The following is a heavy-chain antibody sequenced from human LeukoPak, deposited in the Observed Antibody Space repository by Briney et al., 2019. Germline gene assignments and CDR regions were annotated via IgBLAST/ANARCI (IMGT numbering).Heavy chain of an antibody. CDR3: ARAGYSYGTGYYFDY. CDR2: IYYTGA. D-gene: IGHD5-18*01. CDR1: GGSVSSYY. Sequence: SETLSLTCTVSGGSVSSYYWSWIRLPPGKGLEWIGYIYYTGATYNPSLKSRVTISLDTSKNQFSLKLSSVTAAGAAVYYCARAGYSYGTGYYFDYWGQGALVTVSS. V-gene: IGHV4-59*02. J-gene: IGHJ4*02.